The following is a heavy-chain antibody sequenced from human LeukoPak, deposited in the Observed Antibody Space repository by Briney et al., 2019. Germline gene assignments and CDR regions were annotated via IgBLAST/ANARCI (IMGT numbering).Heavy chain of an antibody. D-gene: IGHD3-10*01. CDR3: ARDPYGSGVSWFDP. J-gene: IGHJ5*02. CDR2: ISSSGSTI. Sequence: VNPTQTLTLTCTFSGFSLSTSGMRVSWIRQAPGKGLEWVSYISSSGSTIYYADSVKGRFTISRDNAKNSLYLQMNSLRAEDTAVYYCARDPYGSGVSWFDPWGQGTLVTVSS. V-gene: IGHV3-11*04. CDR1: GFSLSTSG.